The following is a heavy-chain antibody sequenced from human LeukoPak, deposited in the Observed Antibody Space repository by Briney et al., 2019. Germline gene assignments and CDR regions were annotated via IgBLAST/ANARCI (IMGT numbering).Heavy chain of an antibody. Sequence: KPSETLSLTCAVSGGSISSYYWSWIGQSPGKGLEWIGYIYYSGSTNYNPSLKSRVTISVDTSKNQFSLKLSSVTAADTAVYYCARLAYSSGLFDYWGQGTLVTVSS. CDR2: IYYSGST. CDR3: ARLAYSSGLFDY. CDR1: GGSISSYY. D-gene: IGHD6-19*01. V-gene: IGHV4-59*08. J-gene: IGHJ4*02.